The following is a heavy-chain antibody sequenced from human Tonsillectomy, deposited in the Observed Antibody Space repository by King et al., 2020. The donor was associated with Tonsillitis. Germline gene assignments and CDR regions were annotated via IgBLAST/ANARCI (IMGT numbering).Heavy chain of an antibody. J-gene: IGHJ4*02. CDR2: XKXDGXXK. V-gene: IGHV3-7*01. CDR3: ARESTGGYNSLDY. CDR1: GFTFSSYW. Sequence: VQLVESGGGLVQPGGSLRLSCAATGFTFSSYWMSWVRQAPGKGLEWVAXXKXDGXXKSYVDSVKGRCTISRDXAKNSLYLQMNXXRAEDTAVYYCARESTGGYNSLDYWGQGTLVTVSS. D-gene: IGHD5-24*01.